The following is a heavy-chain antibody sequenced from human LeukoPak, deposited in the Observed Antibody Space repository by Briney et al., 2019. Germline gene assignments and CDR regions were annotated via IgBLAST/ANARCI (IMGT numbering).Heavy chain of an antibody. CDR1: GYTFTSYY. Sequence: ASVKVSCKASGYTFTSYYMHWVRQAPGQGLEWMGIINPSGGSTSYAQKFQGRVTMTTDISTSTAYMELRSLRSDDTAVYYCARDGMSGIVVVITGFHDYWGQGTLVTVSS. D-gene: IGHD3-22*01. J-gene: IGHJ4*02. V-gene: IGHV1-46*01. CDR2: INPSGGST. CDR3: ARDGMSGIVVVITGFHDY.